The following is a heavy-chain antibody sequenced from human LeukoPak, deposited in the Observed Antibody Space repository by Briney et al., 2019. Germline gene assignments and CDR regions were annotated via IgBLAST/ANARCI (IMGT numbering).Heavy chain of an antibody. CDR2: ITTYNGNT. D-gene: IGHD1-1*01. V-gene: IGHV1-18*01. CDR1: GFTFTAYG. CDR3: TRGVPMGTTYYFDH. Sequence: GASVKVSCKPSGFTFTAYGIAWVRQAPGHGLEWMGWITTYNGNTNYAQKFQGSVTVTTDTSTGTASMELRSLRFDDTAVYYCTRGVPMGTTYYFDHWGQGTLVTVAS. J-gene: IGHJ4*02.